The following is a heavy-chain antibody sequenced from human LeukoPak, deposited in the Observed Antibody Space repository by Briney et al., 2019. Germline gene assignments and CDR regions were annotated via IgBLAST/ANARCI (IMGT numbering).Heavy chain of an antibody. J-gene: IGHJ4*02. D-gene: IGHD5-12*01. Sequence: ASVKVSCKASGYTFTSYYMHWVRQAPGQELEWMGIINPSDGGTTYAQNFQGRITMTRDTSTSTVYMELSSLRSEDTAVYYCARERGHTVGAHFDYWGQGTLVTVSS. V-gene: IGHV1-46*01. CDR1: GYTFTSYY. CDR3: ARERGHTVGAHFDY. CDR2: INPSDGGT.